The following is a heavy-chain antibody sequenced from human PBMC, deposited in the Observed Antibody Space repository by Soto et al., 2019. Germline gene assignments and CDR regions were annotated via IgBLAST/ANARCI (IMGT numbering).Heavy chain of an antibody. CDR1: GFTFSDYY. J-gene: IGHJ6*02. Sequence: GSLRLSCEASGFTFSDYYMSWIRQAPGKGLEWVSYISSSSSYTNYADSVKGRFTISRDNAKNSLYLQMNSLRAEDTAVYYCARDRSATRYYYYGMDVWGQGTTVTVSS. V-gene: IGHV3-11*06. CDR2: ISSSSSYT. CDR3: ARDRSATRYYYYGMDV.